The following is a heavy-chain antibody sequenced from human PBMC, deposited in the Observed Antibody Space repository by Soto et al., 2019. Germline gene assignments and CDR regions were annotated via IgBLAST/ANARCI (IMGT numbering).Heavy chain of an antibody. Sequence: GGSLRLSCAASGFTFSSYAMSWVRQAPGKGLEWVSAISGSGGSTYYADSVKGRFTISRDNSKNTLYLQMNSLRAEDTAVYYCARVGGYYGDYPNFDYWGPGTLVTVSS. CDR1: GFTFSSYA. CDR2: ISGSGGST. V-gene: IGHV3-23*01. D-gene: IGHD4-17*01. J-gene: IGHJ4*02. CDR3: ARVGGYYGDYPNFDY.